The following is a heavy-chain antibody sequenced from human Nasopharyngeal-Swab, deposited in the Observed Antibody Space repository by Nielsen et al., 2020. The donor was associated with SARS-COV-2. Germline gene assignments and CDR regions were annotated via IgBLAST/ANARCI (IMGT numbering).Heavy chain of an antibody. CDR2: INPNSGGT. J-gene: IGHJ4*02. V-gene: IGHV1-2*02. Sequence: ALVKVSCKASGYTFTGYYMHWVRQAPGQGLEWMGWINPNSGGTNYAQKFQGRVTMTRDTSISTAYMELSRLRSDDTAVYYCARVGESSGWDFDYWGQGTLVTVSS. CDR3: ARVGESSGWDFDY. D-gene: IGHD6-19*01. CDR1: GYTFTGYY.